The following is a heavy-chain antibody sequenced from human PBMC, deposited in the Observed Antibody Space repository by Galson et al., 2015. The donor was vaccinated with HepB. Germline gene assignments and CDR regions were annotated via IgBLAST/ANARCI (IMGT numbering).Heavy chain of an antibody. D-gene: IGHD5-18*01. CDR3: ARAAGDSSTYANDY. Sequence: SETLSLTCTVSAGSISSIDYYWGWIRQSPEKGLEWIGSIYYTGNTYYKSSLKSRVTISADMSKNQFSLKVNSVTAADTAVYYCARAAGDSSTYANDYWGQGTLVTVSS. CDR2: IYYTGNT. CDR1: AGSISSIDYY. J-gene: IGHJ4*02. V-gene: IGHV4-39*07.